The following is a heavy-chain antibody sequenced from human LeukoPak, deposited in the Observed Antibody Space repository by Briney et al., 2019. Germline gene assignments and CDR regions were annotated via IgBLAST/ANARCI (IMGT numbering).Heavy chain of an antibody. CDR2: ISSSGGTI. CDR3: ARGYSNYVDY. V-gene: IGHV3-48*03. D-gene: IGHD4-11*01. Sequence: GGSLRLSCAASGFTFSSYEMNWVRQAPGKGLVWGSYISSSGGTIYYADSVKGRFTISRDNAKNSLYLQMNSLRAEDTAVYFCARGYSNYVDYWGQGTLVTVSS. CDR1: GFTFSSYE. J-gene: IGHJ4*02.